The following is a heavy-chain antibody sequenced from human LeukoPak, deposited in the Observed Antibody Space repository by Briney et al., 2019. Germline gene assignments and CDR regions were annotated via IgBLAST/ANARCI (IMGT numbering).Heavy chain of an antibody. CDR3: AKGAGGIVGARFDY. V-gene: IGHV3-9*01. Sequence: PGGSLRLSCAASGFTFDDYAMHWVRQAPGKGLEWVSGISWSSGSIGYADSVKGRFTISRDNAKNSLYLQMNSLRAEDTALYYCAKGAGGIVGARFDYWGQGTLVTVSS. D-gene: IGHD1-26*01. CDR1: GFTFDDYA. J-gene: IGHJ4*02. CDR2: ISWSSGSI.